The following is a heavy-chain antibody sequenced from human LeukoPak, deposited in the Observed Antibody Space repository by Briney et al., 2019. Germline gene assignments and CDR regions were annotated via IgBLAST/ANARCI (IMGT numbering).Heavy chain of an antibody. CDR1: GFTFSSHG. V-gene: IGHV3-23*01. J-gene: IGHJ4*02. CDR2: ISGSGDYT. Sequence: GGSLRLSCAASGFTFSSHGMSWVRQAPGKGLEWVSTISGSGDYTYYADSVKGRFTISRDNSKNTLYLQMNSLRAEDTAVYYCASPLGYCSSTSCWKERSFDYWGQGTLVTVSS. CDR3: ASPLGYCSSTSCWKERSFDY. D-gene: IGHD2-2*01.